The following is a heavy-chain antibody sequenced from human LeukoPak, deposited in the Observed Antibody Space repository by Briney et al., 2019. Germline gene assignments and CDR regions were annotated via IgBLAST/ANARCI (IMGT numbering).Heavy chain of an antibody. J-gene: IGHJ4*02. CDR1: GFTFSSYG. D-gene: IGHD3-16*01. CDR2: ISSSSNYI. V-gene: IGHV3-21*01. Sequence: GGSLRLSCAASGFTFSSYGMNWVRQAPGKGLEWVSSISSSSNYIYYADSVMGRFTISRDNAKNSLYLQMNSLRAEDTAVYYCARGNTVWDYWGQGILVTVSS. CDR3: ARGNTVWDY.